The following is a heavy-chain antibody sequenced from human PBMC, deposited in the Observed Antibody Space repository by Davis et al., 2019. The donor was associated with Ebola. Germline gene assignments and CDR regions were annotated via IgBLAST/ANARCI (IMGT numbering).Heavy chain of an antibody. CDR2: INSDGSST. CDR3: ARDAFSLSRYDTEDH. D-gene: IGHD3-9*01. CDR1: GFTFSSYR. V-gene: IGHV3-74*01. J-gene: IGHJ4*02. Sequence: HTGGSLRLSCAASGFTFSSYRVHWVRQAPGKGLVWVSSINSDGSSTNYADSVKGRFTISRDNARDSLYLQMDSLRVEDTAIYYCARDAFSLSRYDTEDHWGQGTLVTVSS.